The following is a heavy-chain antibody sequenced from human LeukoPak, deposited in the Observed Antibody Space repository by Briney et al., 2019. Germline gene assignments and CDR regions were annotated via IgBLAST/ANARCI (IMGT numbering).Heavy chain of an antibody. J-gene: IGHJ5*02. V-gene: IGHV4-39*01. CDR1: GGSISSSSYY. Sequence: SETLSLTCTVSGGSISSSSYYWGGIRQPPGKGLEWIGSIYYSGSTYYNPSLKSRVTISVDTSKNQFSLKLSSVTAADTAVYYCARHYRGYGFWSGYCWLDPWGQGTQVTVSS. D-gene: IGHD3-3*01. CDR2: IYYSGST. CDR3: ARHYRGYGFWSGYCWLDP.